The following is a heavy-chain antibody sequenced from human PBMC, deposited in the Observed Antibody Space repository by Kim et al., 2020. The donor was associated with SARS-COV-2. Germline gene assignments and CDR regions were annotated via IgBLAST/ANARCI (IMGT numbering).Heavy chain of an antibody. CDR1: GFSFDKFA. V-gene: IGHV3-23*01. J-gene: IGHJ4*02. CDR3: ARGTHITMIVVVPPLGY. CDR2: ISGGGENT. D-gene: IGHD3-22*01. Sequence: GGSLRLSCAAYGFSFDKFAMTWVRQAPGKGLEWVASISGGGENTYYADAVRGRFTISRDNSNNTVFLHVSNLRADDTAAYYCARGTHITMIVVVPPLGYWGQGILVSVSS.